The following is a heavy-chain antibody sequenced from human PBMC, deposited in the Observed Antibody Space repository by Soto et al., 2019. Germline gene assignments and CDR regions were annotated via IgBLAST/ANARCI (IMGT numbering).Heavy chain of an antibody. Sequence: EVQLLESGGGLVQPGGPLRLSCAASGFTFSNFAMKWVRQAPGKGLEWVSTVGVNAGSTYYADSVKGRFTISRDNSKNALYLQMNSLTVDDTAVYYCAKGWTEVDLWGQGTMVTVSS. V-gene: IGHV3-23*01. J-gene: IGHJ3*01. CDR3: AKGWTEVDL. D-gene: IGHD2-15*01. CDR2: VGVNAGST. CDR1: GFTFSNFA.